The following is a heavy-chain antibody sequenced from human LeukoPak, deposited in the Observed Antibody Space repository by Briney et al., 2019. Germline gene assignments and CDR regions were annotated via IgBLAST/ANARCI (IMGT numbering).Heavy chain of an antibody. CDR2: IWYDGSNK. CDR3: ARGGI. Sequence: QSGRSLRLSCAASGFTFNSDGMHWVRQAPGKGLEWVAVIWYDGSNKYYADSVKGRFTISKDNSKNTLYLQMNSPRAEDTAVYYRARGGIWGQEPLVSVSS. J-gene: IGHJ4*02. V-gene: IGHV3-33*01. CDR1: GFTFNSDG.